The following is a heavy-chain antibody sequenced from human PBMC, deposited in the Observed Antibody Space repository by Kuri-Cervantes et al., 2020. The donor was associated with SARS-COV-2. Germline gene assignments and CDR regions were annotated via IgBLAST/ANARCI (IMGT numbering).Heavy chain of an antibody. D-gene: IGHD3-10*01. V-gene: IGHV3-23*03. CDR3: ARNSYYGSGLFDY. J-gene: IGHJ4*02. CDR1: GGSISSYY. CDR2: IYSGGSST. Sequence: GGSLRLSCTVSGGSISSYYWSWIRQPPGKGLEWVSVIYSGGSSTYYADSVKGRFTISRDNSKNTLYLQMNSLRAEDTAVYYCARNSYYGSGLFDYWGQGTLVTVSS.